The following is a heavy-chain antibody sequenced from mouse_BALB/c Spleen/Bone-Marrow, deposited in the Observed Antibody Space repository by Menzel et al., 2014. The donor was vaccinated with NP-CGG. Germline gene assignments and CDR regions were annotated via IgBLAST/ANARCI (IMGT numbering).Heavy chain of an antibody. J-gene: IGHJ4*01. D-gene: IGHD2-4*01. CDR2: IWGDGST. V-gene: IGHV2-6-7*01. Sequence: VQRVESGPGLVSPSQRLSITCTVSGFSLTGYGLSWVRQSPGKGLEWLGMIWGDGSTAYNSALKSRLSISKDNSKSQVFLKMNRLQTDDTARCYCARDSFVIARGLDYWGQGASVTVSS. CDR3: ARDSFVIARGLDY. CDR1: GFSLTGYG.